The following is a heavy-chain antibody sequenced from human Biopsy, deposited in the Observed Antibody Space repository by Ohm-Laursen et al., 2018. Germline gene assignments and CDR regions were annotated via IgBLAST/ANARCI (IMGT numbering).Heavy chain of an antibody. V-gene: IGHV4-39*01. CDR3: ARHPTGFWFDP. Sequence: GTRSLTCPVSGGSVSSNVAYWAWIRQPPGKGLESIGSIFYSGITYYNPSLQSRVTMSVDTSKNQFSLNLTPVTAADTAVYYCARHPTGFWFDPWGQGTLVIVSS. CDR2: IFYSGIT. J-gene: IGHJ5*02. CDR1: GGSVSSNVAY.